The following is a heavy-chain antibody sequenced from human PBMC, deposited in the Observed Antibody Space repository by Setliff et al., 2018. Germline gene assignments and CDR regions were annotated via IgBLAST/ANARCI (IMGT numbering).Heavy chain of an antibody. CDR1: GGSISNYY. V-gene: IGHV4-4*07. CDR2: IYHSGSA. D-gene: IGHD1-26*01. CDR3: AREVGTSTSSDAFDV. Sequence: PSETLSLTCTVSGGSISNYYWSWIRQPAGKGLEWIGRIYHSGSAYYNPSLKSRVTMSVDTSKNQFSLHLTSVTAADTAVYYCAREVGTSTSSDAFDVWGQGMMVTVSS. J-gene: IGHJ3*01.